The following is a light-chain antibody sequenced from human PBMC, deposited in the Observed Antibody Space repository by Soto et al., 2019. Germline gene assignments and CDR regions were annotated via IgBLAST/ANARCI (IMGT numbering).Light chain of an antibody. V-gene: IGLV2-14*03. CDR2: DVT. J-gene: IGLJ2*01. CDR3: SSYTSSSTLVI. CDR1: SADVGHYNF. Sequence: QSALTQPASVSGSPGQSITISCAGTSADVGHYNFVSWYQQHPGKAPKLMIYDVTNRPSGVSNRFSGSKSGNTASLTISGLQAEDEADYYCSSYTSSSTLVIFGGGTQLTVL.